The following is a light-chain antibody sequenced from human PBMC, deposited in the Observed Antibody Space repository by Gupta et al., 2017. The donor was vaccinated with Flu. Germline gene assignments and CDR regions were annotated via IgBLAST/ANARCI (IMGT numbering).Light chain of an antibody. CDR1: SSDVGGYNY. V-gene: IGLV2-14*03. J-gene: IGLJ2*01. CDR2: VDS. Sequence: SALTQPASVAGSLGQSITISCTGTSSDVGGYNYVSWYQQHPGQAPNRMIVVDSIRPSAVSARFACSKSGTNASPTITVLLAEDEAEDDYNYDTNTNTRVVFGGGTKLTVL. CDR3: NYDTNTNTRVV.